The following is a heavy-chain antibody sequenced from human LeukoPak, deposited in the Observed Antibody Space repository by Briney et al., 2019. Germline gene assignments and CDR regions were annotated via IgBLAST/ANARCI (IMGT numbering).Heavy chain of an antibody. Sequence: ASVKVSCKVSGYTLTELSMHWVRQAPGKGLEWMGGFDPEDGETIYAQKFQGRATMTEDTSTDTAYMELSSLRSEDTAVYYCATDLSGSYQKLNAFDIWGQGTMVTVSS. CDR1: GYTLTELS. V-gene: IGHV1-24*01. CDR3: ATDLSGSYQKLNAFDI. D-gene: IGHD1-26*01. CDR2: FDPEDGET. J-gene: IGHJ3*02.